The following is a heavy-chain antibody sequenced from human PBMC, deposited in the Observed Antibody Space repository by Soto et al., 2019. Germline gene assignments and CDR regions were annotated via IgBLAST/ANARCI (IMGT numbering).Heavy chain of an antibody. Sequence: PSQTLSLTRAISGDSVSSKSAAWNWIRQSPSRGLKWLGRTYYRSKWSTDYAVSVKSRITINPDTSKNQFSLQLNSVTPEDTAVYYCTRALSGSYDSWGQGTLVTVSS. CDR2: TYYRSKWST. V-gene: IGHV6-1*01. CDR1: GDSVSSKSAA. D-gene: IGHD1-26*01. CDR3: TRALSGSYDS. J-gene: IGHJ5*01.